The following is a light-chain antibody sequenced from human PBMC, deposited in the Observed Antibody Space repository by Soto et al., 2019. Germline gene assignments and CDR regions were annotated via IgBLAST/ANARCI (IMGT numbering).Light chain of an antibody. J-gene: IGKJ3*01. V-gene: IGKV1-13*02. CDR1: QGISSA. CDR3: QQFNSYPPTVT. Sequence: AIQLTQSPSSLSASVGDRVTITCRASQGISSALAWYQQKPGKAPKLLIYDASSLDSGVRSRFSGSGSGTDLALTLSSLQPEDFATYYCQQFNSYPPTVTFGPGTKVDIK. CDR2: DAS.